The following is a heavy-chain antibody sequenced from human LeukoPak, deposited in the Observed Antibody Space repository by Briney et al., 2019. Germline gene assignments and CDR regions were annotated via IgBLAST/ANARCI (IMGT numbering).Heavy chain of an antibody. CDR3: GRLMGGYDSYFYGMDV. J-gene: IGHJ6*02. CDR1: GFTFSSYA. CDR2: ISYDGSNK. V-gene: IGHV3-30*03. D-gene: IGHD5-12*01. Sequence: GGSLRLSCAASGFTFSSYAMCWVRQAPGKGLEWVAVISYDGSNKYYADSVKGRFTISRDNSQNTLYLQMNSLRLEDTAVYYCGRLMGGYDSYFYGMDVWGQGTTVTVSS.